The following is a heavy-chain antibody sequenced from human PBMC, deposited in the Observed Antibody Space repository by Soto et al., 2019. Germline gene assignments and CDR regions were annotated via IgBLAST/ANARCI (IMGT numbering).Heavy chain of an antibody. D-gene: IGHD6-19*01. CDR1: GFTFAGYST. V-gene: IGHV3-23*01. J-gene: IGHJ4*02. CDR2: ISGSGGST. CDR3: AKDRGGFAGGWEYFDY. Sequence: PGGSLRLSCAASGFTFAGYSTISCVRQAPGKGLEWVSSISGSGGSTYYADSVKGRFTISRDNSKNTLYLQMNALSAEDTAFYYCAKDRGGFAGGWEYFDYWGQGALVTVSS.